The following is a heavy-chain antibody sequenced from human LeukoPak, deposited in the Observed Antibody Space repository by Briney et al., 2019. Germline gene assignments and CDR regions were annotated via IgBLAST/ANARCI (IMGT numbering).Heavy chain of an antibody. CDR2: IYYSGST. D-gene: IGHD2-21*02. CDR3: ARAPMVTEAFDI. Sequence: SETLSLTCTVSGGSISSGDYYWSWIRQPPGKGLEWIGYIYYSGSTYYNPSLKSRVTISVDTSKNQFSLKLSSVTAADTAVYYCARAPMVTEAFDIWGQGTMVTVSS. CDR1: GGSISSGDYY. J-gene: IGHJ3*02. V-gene: IGHV4-30-4*01.